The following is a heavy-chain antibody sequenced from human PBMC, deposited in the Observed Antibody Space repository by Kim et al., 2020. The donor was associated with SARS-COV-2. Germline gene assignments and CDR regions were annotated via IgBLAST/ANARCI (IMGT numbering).Heavy chain of an antibody. D-gene: IGHD2-15*01. CDR1: GFTFSSYW. CDR3: ARVGSRGVGCSGGSCPLDY. CDR2: INSDGSST. V-gene: IGHV3-74*01. J-gene: IGHJ4*02. Sequence: GGSLRLSCAASGFTFSSYWMHWVRQAPGKGLVWVSRINSDGSSTSYADSVKGRFTISRDNAKNTLYLQMNSLRAEDTAVYYCARVGSRGVGCSGGSCPLDYWGQGTLVTVSS.